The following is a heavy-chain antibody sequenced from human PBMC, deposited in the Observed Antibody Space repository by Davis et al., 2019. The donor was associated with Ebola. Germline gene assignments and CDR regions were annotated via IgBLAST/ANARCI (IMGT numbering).Heavy chain of an antibody. CDR2: VILKSGTT. Sequence: ASVTVSCKASGYTFTDYNIHWLRQAPRQGLDWLGRVILKSGTTNYAQKFQGRVTMTRDTSISTVYMELSSLRYNDTADYYCARGHNYAHEYWGQGTLVTVSS. V-gene: IGHV1-2*06. CDR3: ARGHNYAHEY. D-gene: IGHD4-11*01. J-gene: IGHJ4*02. CDR1: GYTFTDYN.